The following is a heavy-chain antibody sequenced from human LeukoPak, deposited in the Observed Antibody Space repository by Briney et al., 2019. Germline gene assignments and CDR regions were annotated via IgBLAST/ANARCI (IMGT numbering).Heavy chain of an antibody. CDR1: GFTFSSYN. V-gene: IGHV3-48*01. J-gene: IGHJ4*02. CDR3: ARDTPTGSGYYFLSVVDY. Sequence: PGGSLRLSCAASGFTFSSYNMNWVRQAPGKGLEWISYISRSSDIIYYGDSVKGRFTISRDNAKNSLYLQMNSLRAEDTAVYYCARDTPTGSGYYFLSVVDYWGQGTLVTVSS. D-gene: IGHD3-22*01. CDR2: ISRSSDII.